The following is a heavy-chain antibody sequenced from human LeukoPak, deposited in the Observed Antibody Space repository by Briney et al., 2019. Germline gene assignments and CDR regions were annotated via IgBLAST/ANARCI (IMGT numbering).Heavy chain of an antibody. CDR3: ARDLSRYDILTGYYKPGSFDY. J-gene: IGHJ4*02. CDR1: GGSISSSSYY. D-gene: IGHD3-9*01. CDR2: IYTSGST. V-gene: IGHV4-61*02. Sequence: PSETLSLTCTVSGGSISSSSYYWSWIRQPAGKGLEWIGRIYTSGSTNYNPSLKSRVTMSVDTSKNQFSLKLSSVTAADTAVYYCARDLSRYDILTGYYKPGSFDYWGQGTLVTVSS.